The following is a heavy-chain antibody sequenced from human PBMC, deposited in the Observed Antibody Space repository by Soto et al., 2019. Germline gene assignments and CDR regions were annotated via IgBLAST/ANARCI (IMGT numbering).Heavy chain of an antibody. CDR2: ISAHNGNT. CDR1: GYTFTSYG. CDR3: ARVNHQGYSYGYSYYYYYMDV. V-gene: IGHV1-18*01. D-gene: IGHD5-18*01. J-gene: IGHJ6*03. Sequence: QVQLVQSGAEVKKPGASVKVSCKASGYTFTSYGISWVRQAPGQGLEWMGWISAHNGNTNYAQKLQGRVTMTTDTSTSTAYMELRSLRSDDTAVYYCARVNHQGYSYGYSYYYYYMDVWGKGTTVTVSS.